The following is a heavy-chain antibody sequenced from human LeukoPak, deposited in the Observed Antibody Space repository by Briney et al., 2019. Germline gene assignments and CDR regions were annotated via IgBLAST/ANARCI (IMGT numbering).Heavy chain of an antibody. J-gene: IGHJ4*02. V-gene: IGHV3-48*03. Sequence: GGSLRLSCAASGFTFSSYEMNWVRQAPGKGLEWVSYISSGGGTMYYADSVKGRFTVSRDNAKNSLYLQMNSLRAEDTAVYYCARDPIRRSGGGVAWGQGTLVTVSS. CDR1: GFTFSSYE. D-gene: IGHD3-3*01. CDR3: ARDPIRRSGGGVA. CDR2: ISSGGGTM.